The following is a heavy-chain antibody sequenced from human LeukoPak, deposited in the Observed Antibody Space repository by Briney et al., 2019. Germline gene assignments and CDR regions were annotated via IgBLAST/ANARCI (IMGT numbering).Heavy chain of an antibody. CDR1: GFTFSSYS. V-gene: IGHV3-21*01. J-gene: IGHJ4*02. CDR3: ARVRDNWNHAFDY. CDR2: ISSSSSYI. D-gene: IGHD1-1*01. Sequence: GGSLRLSCAASGFTFSSYSMNWVRKAPGKGLEWVSSISSSSSYIYYADSVKGRFTISRDNAKNSLYLQMNSLRAEDTAVYYCARVRDNWNHAFDYWGQGTLVTVSS.